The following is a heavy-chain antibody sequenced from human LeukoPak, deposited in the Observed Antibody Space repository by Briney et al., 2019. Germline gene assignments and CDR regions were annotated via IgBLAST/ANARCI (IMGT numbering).Heavy chain of an antibody. CDR1: GGSISSYY. D-gene: IGHD6-13*01. CDR3: ARHRAAAPYYYYGMDV. J-gene: IGHJ6*02. V-gene: IGHV4-59*08. CDR2: IYYSGST. Sequence: SQTLSLTCTVSGGSISSYYWSWIRQPPGKGLEWIGYIYYSGSTNYNPSLKSRVTISVDTSKNQFSLKLSSVTAADTAVYYCARHRAAAPYYYYGMDVWGQGTTVTVSS.